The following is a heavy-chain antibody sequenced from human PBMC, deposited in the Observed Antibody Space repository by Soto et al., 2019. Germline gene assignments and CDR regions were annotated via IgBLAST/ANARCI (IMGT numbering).Heavy chain of an antibody. CDR2: IFSSGTT. CDR3: ARVPSPFDYYYARDI. V-gene: IGHV4-30-4*01. J-gene: IGHJ6*02. D-gene: IGHD3-16*01. Sequence: SETLPLTCTASGDSISSGNKYQSWIRQAPGKGLEWVGYIFSSGTTSYNPSLKSRLTMSLDTSHNQFSLSLASVTDVDSAVYYCARVPSPFDYYYARDIWGQGTTVTVS. CDR1: GDSISSGNKY.